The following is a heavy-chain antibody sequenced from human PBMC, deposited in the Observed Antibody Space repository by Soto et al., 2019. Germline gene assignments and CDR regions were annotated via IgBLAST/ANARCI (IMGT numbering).Heavy chain of an antibody. J-gene: IGHJ6*02. CDR2: MLYSEKN. CDR3: VKDRGSPLWLDV. V-gene: IGHV4-31*03. D-gene: IGHD3-10*01. CDR1: GASITCGGSY. Sequence: SETLSLTCSVSGASITCGGSYWTWIRQHPGKGLEWIGNMLYSEKNYYNPSLKSRVTISLDTSKNQFSRKVNSVTAADTVVYYGVKDRGSPLWLDVWGQGTTVTVSS.